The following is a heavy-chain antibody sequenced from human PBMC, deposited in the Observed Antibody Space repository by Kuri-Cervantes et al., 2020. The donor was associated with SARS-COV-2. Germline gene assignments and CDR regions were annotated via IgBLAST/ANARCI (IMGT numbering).Heavy chain of an antibody. V-gene: IGHV3-30*02. CDR1: GFTFSYHS. CDR2: VRRDGSNY. J-gene: IGHJ3*02. CDR3: AKDILVSSGYGDAFDI. D-gene: IGHD3-22*01. Sequence: GGSLRLSCAASGFTFSYHSMHWVRQAPGKGLEWVGFVRRDGSNYYYADSVKGRFTISRDNAKNSLYLQMNSLRAEDTALYYCAKDILVSSGYGDAFDIWGQGTMVTVSS.